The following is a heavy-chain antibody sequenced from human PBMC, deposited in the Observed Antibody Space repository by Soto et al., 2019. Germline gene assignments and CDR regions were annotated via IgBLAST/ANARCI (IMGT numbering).Heavy chain of an antibody. J-gene: IGHJ1*01. Sequence: GXSVKVSCKASGYSFIRYAIHWVRQAPGQRLEWMGWINAGNGNTKYSQKFEGRVTLTTDTSANTVYMELNSLRAEDTAVYYCARGSPVAVADQQWGQGTLVTVSS. CDR3: ARGSPVAVADQQ. D-gene: IGHD6-19*01. CDR2: INAGNGNT. CDR1: GYSFIRYA. V-gene: IGHV1-3*01.